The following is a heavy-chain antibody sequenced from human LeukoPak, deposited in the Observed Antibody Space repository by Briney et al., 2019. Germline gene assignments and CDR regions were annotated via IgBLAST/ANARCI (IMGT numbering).Heavy chain of an antibody. CDR3: ARVILGFDP. D-gene: IGHD3-3*01. CDR2: INHSGST. CDR1: GGSFSGYY. J-gene: IGHJ5*02. Sequence: SETLSLTCAVYGGSFSGYYWSWIRQPPGKGLEWIGEINHSGSTNYNPSLKSRVTISVDTSKNQFSLKLSPVTAADTAVYYCARVILGFDPWGQGTLVTVSS. V-gene: IGHV4-34*01.